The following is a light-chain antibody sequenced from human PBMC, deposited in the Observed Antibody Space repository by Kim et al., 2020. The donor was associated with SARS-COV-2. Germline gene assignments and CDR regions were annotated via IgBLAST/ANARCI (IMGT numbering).Light chain of an antibody. CDR2: GAS. Sequence: YPGERAHLSCRPSQSVSSNLAWYQQKPGQAPRLLIYGASTRATGIPARFSGSGSGTEFTLTISSLQSEDFAVYYCQQYNNWLRKTFGQGTKVEIK. CDR1: QSVSSN. V-gene: IGKV3-15*01. CDR3: QQYNNWLRKT. J-gene: IGKJ1*01.